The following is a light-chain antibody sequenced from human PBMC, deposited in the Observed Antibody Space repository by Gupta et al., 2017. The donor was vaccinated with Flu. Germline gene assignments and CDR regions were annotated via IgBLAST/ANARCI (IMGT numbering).Light chain of an antibody. CDR3: QQYGLSPFT. J-gene: IGKJ2*01. CDR2: DSS. V-gene: IGKV3-20*01. CDR1: QSVSRSH. Sequence: IVLTQSPGTLSLSRGERATLSCRASQSVSRSHLAWYQQKPGQPPRLLIYDSSSRATGIPDRFSGSGSGTDFTLTISRLEPEEFAVYYCQQYGLSPFTFGQGTKVEMK.